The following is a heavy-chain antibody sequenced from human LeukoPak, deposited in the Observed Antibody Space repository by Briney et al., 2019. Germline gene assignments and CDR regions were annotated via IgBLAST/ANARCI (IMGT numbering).Heavy chain of an antibody. V-gene: IGHV4-39*01. CDR2: IYYSGRT. CDR1: GDSVGRSDSY. J-gene: IGHJ1*01. CDR3: ARRRYYDSSGYLE. Sequence: SETLSLTCTIFGDSVGRSDSYWDWIRQPPGKGLEWIGTIYYSGRTYYSPSLKSRVTLSIDTSNNQFSLTLSSVTAADTALYFCARRRYYDSSGYLEWGQGTLVTVSS. D-gene: IGHD3-22*01.